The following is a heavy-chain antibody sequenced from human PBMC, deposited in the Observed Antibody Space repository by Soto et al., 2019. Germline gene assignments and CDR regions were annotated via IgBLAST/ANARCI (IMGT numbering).Heavy chain of an antibody. CDR2: FNAGNGNT. CDR1: GYTFTSYA. Sequence: QVQLVQSGAEVKKPGASVKVSCKASGYTFTSYAMHWVRQAPGQRLEWMGWFNAGNGNTKYSQKFQGRVTITRDTSASTAYMELSSLRSEDTAVYYCARTPGSSWYGYYYYGMDVWGQGTTVTVSS. J-gene: IGHJ6*02. V-gene: IGHV1-3*01. D-gene: IGHD6-13*01. CDR3: ARTPGSSWYGYYYYGMDV.